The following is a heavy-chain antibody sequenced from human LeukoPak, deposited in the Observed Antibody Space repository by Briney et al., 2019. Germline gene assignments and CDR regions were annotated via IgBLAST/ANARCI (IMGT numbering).Heavy chain of an antibody. CDR1: GFTFSSFAM. D-gene: IGHD3-22*01. V-gene: IGHV4-38-2*01. CDR3: ARSAYDYYDSSGYYNFDY. Sequence: GSLRLSCAASGFTFSSFAMSWVRQAPGKGLEWIGSIYYSGSTYYNPSLKSRVTISVDTSKNQFSLKLSSVTAADTAVYYCARSAYDYYDSSGYYNFDYWGQGTLVTVSS. CDR2: IYYSGST. J-gene: IGHJ4*02.